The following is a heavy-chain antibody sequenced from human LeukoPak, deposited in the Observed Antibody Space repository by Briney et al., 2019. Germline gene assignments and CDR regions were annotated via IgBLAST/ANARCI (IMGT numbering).Heavy chain of an antibody. J-gene: IGHJ6*02. CDR2: IIPIFGTA. D-gene: IGHD6-19*01. CDR3: ARIRGIAVAGSYYYYGMDV. Sequence: SVKVSCKASGYTFTGYYMHWMRQAPGRGLDWMGGIIPIFGTANYAQKFQGRVTITADESTSTAYMELSSLRSEDTAVYYCARIRGIAVAGSYYYYGMDVWGQGTTVTVSS. CDR1: GYTFTGYY. V-gene: IGHV1-69*13.